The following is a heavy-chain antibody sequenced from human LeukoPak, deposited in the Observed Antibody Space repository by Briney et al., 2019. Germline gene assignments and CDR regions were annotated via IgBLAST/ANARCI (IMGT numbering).Heavy chain of an antibody. CDR3: ARGAQLTDF. V-gene: IGHV3-64*01. Sequence: GGSLRLSCAASGFTFFTYGMHWVRQAPGKGLEYVSGIGPDGGTTYYANSVKGRFTISRDNSKSMLYLQMGSLTADDMAVYYCARGAQLTDFWGQGTLVTVSS. CDR2: IGPDGGTT. D-gene: IGHD6-13*01. J-gene: IGHJ4*02. CDR1: GFTFFTYG.